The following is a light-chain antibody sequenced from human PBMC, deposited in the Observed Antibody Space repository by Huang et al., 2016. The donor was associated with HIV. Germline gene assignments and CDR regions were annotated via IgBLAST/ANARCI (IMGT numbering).Light chain of an antibody. V-gene: IGKV3-11*01. CDR3: QQRSNWPPLT. CDR2: DAS. CDR1: QSVSKY. Sequence: EIVLTQSPATLSLSPGERATLSCRASQSVSKYLAWYQQKPVEAPRLLIYDASNRATGIPARFSGSGSGTDFTLTINSLEPEDSAVYYCQQRSNWPPLTFGGGTKVEI. J-gene: IGKJ4*01.